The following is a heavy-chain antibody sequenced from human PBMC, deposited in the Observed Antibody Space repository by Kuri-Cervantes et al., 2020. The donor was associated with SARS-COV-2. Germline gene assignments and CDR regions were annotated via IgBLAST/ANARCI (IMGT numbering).Heavy chain of an antibody. Sequence: SVKVSCKASGGTFSSYAISWVRQAPGQGLEWMGRIIPIFGTANYAQKFQGRVTITADESTSTAYMELSSLRSEDTALYYCASDNSGSYFREGGGFDYWGQGTLVTVSS. CDR1: GGTFSSYA. V-gene: IGHV1-69*13. CDR2: IIPIFGTA. J-gene: IGHJ4*02. CDR3: ASDNSGSYFREGGGFDY. D-gene: IGHD1-26*01.